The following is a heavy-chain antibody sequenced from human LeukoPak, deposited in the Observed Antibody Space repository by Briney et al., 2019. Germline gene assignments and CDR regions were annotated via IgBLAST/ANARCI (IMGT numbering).Heavy chain of an antibody. V-gene: IGHV3-7*01. CDR2: IKDDGRQK. Sequence: GGSLRLSCAPSGFTFSRYWMTWLRQAPGKGLEWVASIKDDGRQKYYVDSVKGRFTVSRDNAKDSVYLQMNSLRAEDTALYYCARDASRGFDNWGQGTLATVSS. J-gene: IGHJ4*02. D-gene: IGHD2-2*01. CDR3: ARDASRGFDN. CDR1: GFTFSRYW.